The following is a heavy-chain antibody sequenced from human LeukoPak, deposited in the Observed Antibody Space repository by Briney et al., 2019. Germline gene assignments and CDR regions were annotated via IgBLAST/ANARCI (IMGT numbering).Heavy chain of an antibody. CDR1: GGTFSSYA. V-gene: IGHV1-69*05. J-gene: IGHJ4*02. CDR3: AITLRPHFDY. Sequence: GASVKVSCKASGGTFSSYAISWVRQAPGQGLEWMGGIIPIFGTANYAQKFQGRVTITTDESTSTAYMELSSLRSEDTAVHYCAITLRPHFDYWGQGTLVTVSS. D-gene: IGHD3-3*01. CDR2: IIPIFGTA.